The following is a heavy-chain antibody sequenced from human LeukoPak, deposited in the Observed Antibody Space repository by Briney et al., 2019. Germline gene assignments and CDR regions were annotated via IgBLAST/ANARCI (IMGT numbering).Heavy chain of an antibody. Sequence: PSETLSLTCTVSGGSISSYYWSWIRQPPGKGLEWIGYIYTSGSTNYNPSLKSRVTISVDTSKNQFSLKLSSVTAADTAVYYCARQAGGGIWEYWGQGTLVTVSS. CDR1: GGSISSYY. CDR2: IYTSGST. CDR3: ARQAGGGIWEY. D-gene: IGHD3-16*01. V-gene: IGHV4-4*09. J-gene: IGHJ4*02.